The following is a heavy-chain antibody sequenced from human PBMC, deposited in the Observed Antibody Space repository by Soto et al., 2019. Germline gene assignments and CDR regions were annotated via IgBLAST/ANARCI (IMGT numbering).Heavy chain of an antibody. J-gene: IGHJ5*02. CDR2: ISYDGSNK. Sequence: QVQLVESGGGVVQPGRSLRLSCAASGFTFSSYAMHWVRQAPGKGLEWVAVISYDGSNKYYADSVKGRFTISRDNSKNTLYLQMNSLRAEDTAVYYCARDTSYYGSKWFDPWGQGTLVTVSS. V-gene: IGHV3-30-3*01. CDR1: GFTFSSYA. CDR3: ARDTSYYGSKWFDP. D-gene: IGHD3-10*01.